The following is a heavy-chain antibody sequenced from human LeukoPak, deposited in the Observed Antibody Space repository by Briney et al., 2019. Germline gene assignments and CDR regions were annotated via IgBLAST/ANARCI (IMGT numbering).Heavy chain of an antibody. Sequence: PSETLSLTCTVSGGSISSYYWSWIRQPPGKGLEWMGYIYYSGSTNYNPSLKSRVTISVDTSKNQFSLKLSSVTAADTAVYYCARHTSSSWHHDAFDIWGQGTMVTVSS. V-gene: IGHV4-59*08. J-gene: IGHJ3*02. D-gene: IGHD6-13*01. CDR3: ARHTSSSWHHDAFDI. CDR1: GGSISSYY. CDR2: IYYSGST.